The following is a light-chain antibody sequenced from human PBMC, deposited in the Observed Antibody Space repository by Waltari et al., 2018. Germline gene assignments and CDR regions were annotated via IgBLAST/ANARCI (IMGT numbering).Light chain of an antibody. CDR1: SSNRGWNF. Sequence: QSVLTQPPSASGVPGQRVTISWSGSSSNRGWNFICWYQHPPGTAPKLRLSRTNQRPSGVPDRFTGSKSGPSASLAISGLLSEDEADYYCASWDDSLSEYVFGPGTKVTVL. J-gene: IGLJ1*01. CDR2: RTN. V-gene: IGLV1-47*01. CDR3: ASWDDSLSEYV.